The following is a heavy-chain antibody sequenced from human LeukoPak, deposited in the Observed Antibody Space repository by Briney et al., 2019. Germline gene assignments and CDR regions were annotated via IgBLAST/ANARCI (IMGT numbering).Heavy chain of an antibody. V-gene: IGHV4-39*07. CDR3: ARVGYKGGRVVVVPAARGYFDY. CDR2: GDYSGST. CDR1: GDSFTSVTDY. D-gene: IGHD2-2*01. Sequence: PSETLSLTCTVSGDSFTSVTDYWAWIRQPPGKGLEWIASGDYSGSTYYNPSLKSRVTISVDRSKNQFSLKLSSVTAADTAVYYCARVGYKGGRVVVVPAARGYFDYWGQGTLVTVSS. J-gene: IGHJ4*02.